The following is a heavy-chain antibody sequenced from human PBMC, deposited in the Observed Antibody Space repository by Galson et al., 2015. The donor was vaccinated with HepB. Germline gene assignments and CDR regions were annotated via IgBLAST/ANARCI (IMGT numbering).Heavy chain of an antibody. CDR3: ARSEYYYYGMDV. Sequence: TLSLTCAVSGGSISSGGYSWSWIRQPPGKGLEWIGYIYYSGSTYYNPSLKSRVTISVDTSKNQFSLKLSSVAAADTAVYYCARSEYYYYGMDVWGQGTTVTVSS. CDR2: IYYSGST. V-gene: IGHV4-30-4*07. J-gene: IGHJ6*02. CDR1: GGSISSGGYS.